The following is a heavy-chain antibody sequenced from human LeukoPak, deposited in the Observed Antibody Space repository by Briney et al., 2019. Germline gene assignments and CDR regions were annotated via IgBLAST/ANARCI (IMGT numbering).Heavy chain of an antibody. J-gene: IGHJ4*02. Sequence: RGESLKISCKASAYSFTTFRISWVRQMPGKGLEWMGRITPSDSYTNYSPSFQGHVTISADKSITTPYLQWSSLRASDTAMYYCATSSGNNPFDYWGQGTLVTVSS. CDR3: ATSSGNNPFDY. D-gene: IGHD1/OR15-1a*01. CDR1: AYSFTTFR. V-gene: IGHV5-10-1*01. CDR2: ITPSDSYT.